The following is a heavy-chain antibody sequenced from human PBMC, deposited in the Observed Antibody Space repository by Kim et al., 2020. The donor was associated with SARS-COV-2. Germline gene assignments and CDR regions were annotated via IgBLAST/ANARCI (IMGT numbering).Heavy chain of an antibody. V-gene: IGHV3-48*02. J-gene: IGHJ4*02. CDR2: ITSSGTI. CDR3: ARDCYTYGPFVQ. D-gene: IGHD5-18*01. CDR1: GFIFSSYN. Sequence: GGSLRLSCIGSGFIFSSYNMNWVRQAPGKGLECVSPITSSGTIYYADSVRGRLTISRDNAKKSLYLQMNSLRHEDTAVYYCARDCYTYGPFVQGGRGT.